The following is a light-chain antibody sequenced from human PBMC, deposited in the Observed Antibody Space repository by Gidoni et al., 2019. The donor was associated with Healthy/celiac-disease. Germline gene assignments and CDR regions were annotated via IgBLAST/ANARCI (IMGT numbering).Light chain of an antibody. J-gene: IGKJ2*01. V-gene: IGKV1-5*01. CDR3: QQGYT. CDR2: DAS. CDR1: QSISSW. Sequence: DIQMTQSPSTLSASVGDRVTITCRASQSISSWFAWYQQKPGKAPKLLIYDASSLESGVPSRFSGSGSGTEFTLTISSLQPDDFATYYCQQGYTFGQGTKLEIK.